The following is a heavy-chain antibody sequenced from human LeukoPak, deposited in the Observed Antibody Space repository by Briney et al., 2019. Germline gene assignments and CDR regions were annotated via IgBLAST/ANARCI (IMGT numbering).Heavy chain of an antibody. CDR3: AREGHERYSYGQPAPYFDY. J-gene: IGHJ4*02. V-gene: IGHV1-2*06. CDR1: GHTFTGYY. CDR2: INPNSGGT. D-gene: IGHD5-18*01. Sequence: ASVKVSCKASGHTFTGYYMHWVRQAPGQGLEWMGRINPNSGGTNYAQKFQGRVTMTRDTSISTAYMELSRLRSDDTAVYYCAREGHERYSYGQPAPYFDYWGQGTLVTVSS.